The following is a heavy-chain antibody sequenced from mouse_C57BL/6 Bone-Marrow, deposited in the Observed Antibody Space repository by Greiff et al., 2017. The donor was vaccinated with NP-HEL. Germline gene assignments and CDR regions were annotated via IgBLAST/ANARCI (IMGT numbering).Heavy chain of an antibody. D-gene: IGHD1-2*01. CDR3: ARLLRLEDY. CDR2: IYPGDGDT. V-gene: IGHV1-82*01. CDR1: GYAFSSSW. Sequence: QVQLQQSGPELVKPGASVKISCKASGYAFSSSWMNWVKQRPGKGLEWIGRIYPGDGDTNYNGKFKGKATLTADKSSSTAYMQLSSLTSEDSAVYFCARLLRLEDYWGQGTSVTVSS. J-gene: IGHJ4*01.